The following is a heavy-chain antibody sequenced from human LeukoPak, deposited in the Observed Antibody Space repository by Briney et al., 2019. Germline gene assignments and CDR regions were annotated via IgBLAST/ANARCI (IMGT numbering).Heavy chain of an antibody. Sequence: GGSLRLSCAASGFIFNNYDMHWVRQAPGKGLEWVAVIRYDGNYENYADYVKGRFTISKDNSKNTVYLQMNSLRPEDTAVYYCARRIGSGWNFDYWGQGTLVTVSS. CDR2: IRYDGNYE. J-gene: IGHJ4*02. V-gene: IGHV3-30*03. CDR1: GFIFNNYD. D-gene: IGHD6-19*01. CDR3: ARRIGSGWNFDY.